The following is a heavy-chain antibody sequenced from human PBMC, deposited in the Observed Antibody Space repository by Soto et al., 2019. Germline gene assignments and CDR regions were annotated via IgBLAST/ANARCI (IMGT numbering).Heavy chain of an antibody. V-gene: IGHV1-3*01. CDR1: GYTFTSYA. Sequence: QVQLVQSGAEVKKPGASVKVSCKASGYTFTSYAMHRVRQAPGQRLEWMGWINAGNGNTKYSQKFQGRVTITRDTSASTAYMELSSLRSEDTAVYYCARDQEYSSSWYLFDYWGQGTLVTVSS. CDR3: ARDQEYSSSWYLFDY. J-gene: IGHJ4*02. CDR2: INAGNGNT. D-gene: IGHD6-13*01.